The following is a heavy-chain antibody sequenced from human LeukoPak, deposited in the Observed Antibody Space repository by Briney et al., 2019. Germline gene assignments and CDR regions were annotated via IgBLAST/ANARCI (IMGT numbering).Heavy chain of an antibody. D-gene: IGHD5-18*01. CDR2: TSYDGTNK. J-gene: IGHJ4*02. CDR1: GFTFRSYA. V-gene: IGHV3-30-3*01. CDR3: ARAPGYSYSFDY. Sequence: GGSLRLSCAASGFTFRSYAMHWVRQATGEGLEWVAVTSYDGTNKHYADSVKGRFTISRDNSKNTLYLQINSLRDDDTAVYYCARAPGYSYSFDYWGQGTLVTVSS.